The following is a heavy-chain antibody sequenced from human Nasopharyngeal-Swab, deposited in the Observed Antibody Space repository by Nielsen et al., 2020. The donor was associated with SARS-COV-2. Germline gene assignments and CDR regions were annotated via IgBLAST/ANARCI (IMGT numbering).Heavy chain of an antibody. J-gene: IGHJ6*03. CDR2: IYTSGST. V-gene: IGHV4-61*02. Sequence: SETLSLTCTVSGGSISSGSYYWSWIRQPAGKGLEWIGRIYTSGSTNYNPSLKSRVTISADTSKNQFSLKLSSVTAADTAVYYCARGLRGVTTYYYYYYMDVWGKGTTVTVSS. CDR3: ARGLRGVTTYYYYYYMDV. D-gene: IGHD4-17*01. CDR1: GGSISSGSYY.